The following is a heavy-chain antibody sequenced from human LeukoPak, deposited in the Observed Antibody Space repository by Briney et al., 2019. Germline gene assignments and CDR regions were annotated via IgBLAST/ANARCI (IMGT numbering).Heavy chain of an antibody. D-gene: IGHD4-17*01. CDR3: ARDQDGDYWFDP. V-gene: IGHV4-59*01. CDR2: VSYSGST. Sequence: SETLSLTCTVSGDSISSYFWNWIRQPPGKGPEWIGYVSYSGSTNYNPSLKSRVTISVDTSKNQFSLRLSSVTAADTAVYYCARDQDGDYWFDPWGQGTLVTVSS. J-gene: IGHJ5*02. CDR1: GDSISSYF.